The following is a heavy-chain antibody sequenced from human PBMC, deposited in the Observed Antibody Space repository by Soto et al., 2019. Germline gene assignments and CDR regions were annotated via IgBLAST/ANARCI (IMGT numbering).Heavy chain of an antibody. D-gene: IGHD3-22*01. J-gene: IGHJ4*02. CDR3: ARFDRQYYDSSGYYYFDY. V-gene: IGHV4-34*01. CDR1: GGSFSGYY. Sequence: PSETLSLTCAVYGGSFSGYYWSWIRQPPGKGLEWIGEINHSGSTNYNPSLKSRVTISVDTSKNQFSLKLSSVTAADTAVYYCARFDRQYYDSSGYYYFDYWGQGTLVTVSS. CDR2: INHSGST.